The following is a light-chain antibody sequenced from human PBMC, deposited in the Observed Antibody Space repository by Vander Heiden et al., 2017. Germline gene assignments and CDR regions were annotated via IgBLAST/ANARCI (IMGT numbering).Light chain of an antibody. CDR3: QQYGSSPYT. V-gene: IGKV3-20*01. J-gene: IGKJ2*01. CDR2: GAS. Sequence: EIVLTQSPGTLSFSPGERATLSCRASQSIRSTYLAWYQQKPGQAPRLLIYGASNRATGIPDRISGSGSGTDFTLTISRLEPEDFAVYYCQQYGSSPYTFGQGTNLEIK. CDR1: QSIRSTY.